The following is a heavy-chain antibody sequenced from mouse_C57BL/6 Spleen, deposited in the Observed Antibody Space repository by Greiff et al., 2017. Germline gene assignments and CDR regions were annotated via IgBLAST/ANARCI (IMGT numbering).Heavy chain of an antibody. CDR3: ARTGTDFDY. J-gene: IGHJ2*01. Sequence: VQLQQSGPELVKPGASVTISCKASGYAFSSSWMNWVKQRPGKGLEWIGRIYPGDGDTNYNGKFKGKATLTADKSSSTAYMQLSSLTSEDSAVYFCARTGTDFDYWGQGTTLTVSS. V-gene: IGHV1-82*01. CDR1: GYAFSSSW. D-gene: IGHD4-1*01. CDR2: IYPGDGDT.